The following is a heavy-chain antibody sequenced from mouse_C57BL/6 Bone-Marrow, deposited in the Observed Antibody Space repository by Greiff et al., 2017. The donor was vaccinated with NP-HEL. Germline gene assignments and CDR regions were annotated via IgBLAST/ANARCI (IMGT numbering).Heavy chain of an antibody. CDR1: GYTFTSYG. CDR2: IYPRSGNT. Sequence: QVQLQQSGAELARPGASVKLSCKASGYTFTSYGISWVKQRTGQGLEWIGEIYPRSGNTYYNEKFKGKATLTAAKSSSTAYMELRSLTSEDSAGDFCARPNSLTGTRAMDYWGQGTSVTVSS. V-gene: IGHV1-81*01. D-gene: IGHD4-1*01. J-gene: IGHJ4*01. CDR3: ARPNSLTGTRAMDY.